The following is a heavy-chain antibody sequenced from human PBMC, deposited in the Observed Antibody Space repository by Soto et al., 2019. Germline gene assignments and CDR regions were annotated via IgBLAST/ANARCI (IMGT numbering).Heavy chain of an antibody. CDR1: GDSISSYY. Sequence: SETLSLTCTVSGDSISSYYWSWIRQPPGKGLEWIGYIYYTGNTNYNPSLKSRVTISVDTSKNQFFLKLNSVTAADTALYYCARHGQLSSSGRTRGVFAYWGQGTLVTVSS. CDR2: IYYTGNT. CDR3: ARHGQLSSSGRTRGVFAY. J-gene: IGHJ4*02. V-gene: IGHV4-59*08. D-gene: IGHD3-22*01.